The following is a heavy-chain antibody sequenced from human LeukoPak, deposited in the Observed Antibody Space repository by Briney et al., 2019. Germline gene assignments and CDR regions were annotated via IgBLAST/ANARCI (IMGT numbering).Heavy chain of an antibody. CDR2: INPNSGGT. V-gene: IGHV1-2*02. Sequence: ASVKVSCKASGYTFTGYFMHWVRQAPGQGLEWMGWINPNSGGTKFAQKFQGRVTMTTDTSTSTAYMELRSLRSDDTAVYYCAREDCSGGSCYSLSLTPVFHVFDIWGQGTMVTVSS. J-gene: IGHJ3*02. CDR1: GYTFTGYF. D-gene: IGHD2-15*01. CDR3: AREDCSGGSCYSLSLTPVFHVFDI.